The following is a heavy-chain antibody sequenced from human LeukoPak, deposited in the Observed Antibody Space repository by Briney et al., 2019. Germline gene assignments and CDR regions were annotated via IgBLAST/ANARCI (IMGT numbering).Heavy chain of an antibody. CDR3: ARDLWFGELLSNNFDY. CDR2: TYYRSKSYN. V-gene: IGHV6-1*01. Sequence: PSQTLSLTCALSGDTVSSNSAAWHWIRQSPSRGLEWLARTYYRSKSYNDYAVSVKSRITINPDTSKNQFSLQLNSVTPEDTAVYYCARDLWFGELLSNNFDYWGQGTLVTVSS. CDR1: GDTVSSNSAA. J-gene: IGHJ4*02. D-gene: IGHD3-10*01.